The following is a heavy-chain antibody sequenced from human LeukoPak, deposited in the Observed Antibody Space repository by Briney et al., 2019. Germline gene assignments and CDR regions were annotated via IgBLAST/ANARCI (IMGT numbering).Heavy chain of an antibody. CDR2: IIPIFGTA. V-gene: IGHV1-69*05. CDR3: ARARPGLYYYYYMDV. D-gene: IGHD2-2*01. J-gene: IGHJ6*03. Sequence: SVKVSCKASGGTFSSYAISWVQQAPGQGLEWMGGIIPIFGTANYAQKFQGRVTITTDESTSTAYMELSGLRSEDTAVYYCARARPGLYYYYYMDVWGKGTTVTVSS. CDR1: GGTFSSYA.